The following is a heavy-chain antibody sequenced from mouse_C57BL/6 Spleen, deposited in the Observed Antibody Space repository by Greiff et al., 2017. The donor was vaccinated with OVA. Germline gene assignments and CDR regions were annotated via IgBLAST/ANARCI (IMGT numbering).Heavy chain of an antibody. CDR1: GFTFSDYG. CDR3: AVVAPSYWYFDV. Sequence: EVMLVESGGGLVKPGGSLKLSCAASGFTFSDYGMHWVRQAPEKGLEWVAYISSGSSTIYYADTVKGRFTISRDNAKNTLFLQMTSLRSEDTAMYYCAVVAPSYWYFDVWGTGTTVTVSS. V-gene: IGHV5-17*01. D-gene: IGHD1-1*01. CDR2: ISSGSSTI. J-gene: IGHJ1*03.